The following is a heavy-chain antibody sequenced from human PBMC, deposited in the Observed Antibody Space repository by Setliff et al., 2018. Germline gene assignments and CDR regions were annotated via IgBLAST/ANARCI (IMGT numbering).Heavy chain of an antibody. Sequence: GALRLSCEASGFSFNRHWMTWVRQAPGEGLEWVANMKLDGSEIYYVDSVKGRFTIPRDNAKNSLYLQMTSLRAEDTAVYYCASGHRYGYLFEYWGQGTLVTVSS. J-gene: IGHJ4*02. V-gene: IGHV3-7*03. CDR2: MKLDGSEI. CDR3: ASGHRYGYLFEY. CDR1: GFSFNRHW. D-gene: IGHD5-18*01.